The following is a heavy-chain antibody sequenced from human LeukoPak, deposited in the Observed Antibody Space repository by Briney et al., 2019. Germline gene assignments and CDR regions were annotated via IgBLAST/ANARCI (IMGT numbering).Heavy chain of an antibody. D-gene: IGHD3-3*01. J-gene: IGHJ5*02. Sequence: GGSLRLSCAASGFTVSSDYMNWVRQAPGKGLEWVSAINDDTPYYTDSVKGRFTVSRDNSKDTLYLHLNSLRAEDTAIYYCAKEHDLWHKEGNWFDTWGQGVLVTVSS. CDR2: INDDTP. V-gene: IGHV3-53*01. CDR1: GFTVSSDY. CDR3: AKEHDLWHKEGNWFDT.